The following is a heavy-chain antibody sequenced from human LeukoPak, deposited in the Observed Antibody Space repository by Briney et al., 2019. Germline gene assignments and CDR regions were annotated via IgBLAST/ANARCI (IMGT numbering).Heavy chain of an antibody. D-gene: IGHD6-13*01. J-gene: IGHJ4*02. V-gene: IGHV4-30-2*01. CDR3: ARAPLEELVFDY. Sequence: SQTLSLTCAVSGGSISSGGYSWSWIRQPPGKGLEWIGYIYHSGSTYYNPSLKSRVTISVDRSKNQFSLKLSSVTAADTAVYYCARAPLEELVFDYWGQGTLVTVSS. CDR1: GGSISSGGYS. CDR2: IYHSGST.